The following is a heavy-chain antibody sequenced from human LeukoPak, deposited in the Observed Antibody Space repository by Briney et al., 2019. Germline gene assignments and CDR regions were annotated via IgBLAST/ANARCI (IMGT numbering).Heavy chain of an antibody. CDR2: IYSGGST. V-gene: IGHV3-53*01. CDR3: AREIIQLPGYDY. D-gene: IGHD5-18*01. CDR1: AFTVSSNY. Sequence: PGGSLRLSCAASAFTVSSNYMSWVRQAPGQGLEWVSVIYSGGSTYYADSVKGRFTISRDNSKNTLYLQMNSLRAEDTAVYYCAREIIQLPGYDYWGQGTLVTVSS. J-gene: IGHJ4*02.